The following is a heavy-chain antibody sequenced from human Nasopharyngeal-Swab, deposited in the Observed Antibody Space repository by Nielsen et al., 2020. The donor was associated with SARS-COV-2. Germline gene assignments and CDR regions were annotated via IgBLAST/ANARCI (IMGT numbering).Heavy chain of an antibody. CDR3: ARAPRASRVVVVPAAIWFDP. V-gene: IGHV1-2*02. Sequence: ASVKVSCKASGYTFTGYYMHWVRQAPGQGLEWMGWINPNSGGTNYAQKFQGRVTMTRDTSISTAYMELSRLRSDDTAVYYCARAPRASRVVVVPAAIWFDPWGQGTLVTVSS. J-gene: IGHJ5*02. D-gene: IGHD2-2*01. CDR2: INPNSGGT. CDR1: GYTFTGYY.